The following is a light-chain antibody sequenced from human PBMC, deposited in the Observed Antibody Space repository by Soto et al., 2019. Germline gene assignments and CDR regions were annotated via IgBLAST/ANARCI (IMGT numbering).Light chain of an antibody. V-gene: IGKV3-20*01. CDR3: HHYSSSPWT. J-gene: IGKJ1*01. CDR2: DAS. Sequence: EIGLTQSPGTLPLSPGERATLSCRARQSVRSNFLAWYQQKRGQAHRLLIYDASSRATVIPDRFSGSGSGRDFTLTISRLEPEDFAVYYCHHYSSSPWTFGQGTKVEI. CDR1: QSVRSNF.